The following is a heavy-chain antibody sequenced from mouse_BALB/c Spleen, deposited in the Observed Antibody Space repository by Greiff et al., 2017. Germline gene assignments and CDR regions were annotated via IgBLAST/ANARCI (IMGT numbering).Heavy chain of an antibody. J-gene: IGHJ4*01. CDR2: IDPANGNT. CDR3: ARYGNYVEIDAMDY. V-gene: IGHV14-3*02. CDR1: GFNIKDTY. D-gene: IGHD2-1*01. Sequence: VQLKESGAELVKPGASVKLSCTASGFNIKDTYMHWVKQRPEQGLEWIGRIDPANGNTKYDPKFQGKATITADTSSNTAYLQLSSLTSEDTAVYYCARYGNYVEIDAMDYWGQGTSVTVSS.